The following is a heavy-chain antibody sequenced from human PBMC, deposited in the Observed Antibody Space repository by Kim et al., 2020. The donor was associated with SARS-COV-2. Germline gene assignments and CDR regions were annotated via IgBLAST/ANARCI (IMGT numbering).Heavy chain of an antibody. J-gene: IGHJ6*02. D-gene: IGHD4-17*01. Sequence: NYHPPLKWRVTISVDTSKNPFSLKLSSVTAADTAVYYCARDDTVYYGMDVWGQGTTVTVSS. V-gene: IGHV4-59*01. CDR3: ARDDTVYYGMDV.